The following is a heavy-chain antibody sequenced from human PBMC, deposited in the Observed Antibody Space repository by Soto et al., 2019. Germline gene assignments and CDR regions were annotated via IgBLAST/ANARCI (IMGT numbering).Heavy chain of an antibody. CDR3: TTGLGGPDH. D-gene: IGHD3-16*01. Sequence: QVQLVQSGAEVKKPGASVKVSCKAAGYTFTSYVMQWVRQAPGQRLEWMGWINAGDGNTKSSQKFQGRVTITRDTSASTAYMELSSLRSEDTAVYYCTTGLGGPDHWGQGTLVTVSS. CDR1: GYTFTSYV. V-gene: IGHV1-3*01. J-gene: IGHJ4*02. CDR2: INAGDGNT.